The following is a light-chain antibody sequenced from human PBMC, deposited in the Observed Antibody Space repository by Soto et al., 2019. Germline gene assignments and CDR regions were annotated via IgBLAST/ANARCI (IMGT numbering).Light chain of an antibody. CDR1: SSNIGAGYD. J-gene: IGLJ3*02. CDR3: QSYDSSLSGPWV. V-gene: IGLV1-40*01. CDR2: GNN. Sequence: QSVLTQPPSVPGAPGQRVTISCTGSSSNIGAGYDVHWYQQLPGTAPKLLIYGNNNRPSGVPDRFSGSKSGTSASLAITGLQAEDEADYYCQSYDSSLSGPWVFGGGTKLTVL.